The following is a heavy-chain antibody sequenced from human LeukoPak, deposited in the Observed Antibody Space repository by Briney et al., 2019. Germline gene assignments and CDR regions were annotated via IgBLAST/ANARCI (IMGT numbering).Heavy chain of an antibody. J-gene: IGHJ4*02. Sequence: GGSLRLSCAASGFTFSNYKMDWVRQAPGMGLEWVSSISSSSYIYYAGSVVGRFTISRDNAKNSLYLQMNSLRAEDTAVYYCAREGNSGYDYESWGQGTLVTVSS. D-gene: IGHD5-12*01. CDR1: GFTFSNYK. V-gene: IGHV3-21*06. CDR2: ISSSSYI. CDR3: AREGNSGYDYES.